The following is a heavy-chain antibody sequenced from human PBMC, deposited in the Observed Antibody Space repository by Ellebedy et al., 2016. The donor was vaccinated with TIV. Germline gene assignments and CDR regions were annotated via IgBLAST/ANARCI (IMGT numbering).Heavy chain of an antibody. CDR1: GYTFASYD. V-gene: IGHV1-8*01. D-gene: IGHD1-1*01. CDR2: MNPKSGNT. Sequence: AASVKVSCKASGYTFASYDINWVRQANGQGLEWMGWMNPKSGNTGYDQKFQGRVTMTRNTSISTAFMELSSLRSEDTAVYYCARGRRDNWSSSLFDHWGQGTLVPVSS. CDR3: ARGRRDNWSSSLFDH. J-gene: IGHJ4*02.